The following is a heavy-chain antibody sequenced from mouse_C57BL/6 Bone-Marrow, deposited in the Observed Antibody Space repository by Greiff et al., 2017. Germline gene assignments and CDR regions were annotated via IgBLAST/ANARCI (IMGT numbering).Heavy chain of an antibody. Sequence: QVQLQQSGAELARPGASVKLSCKASGYTFTSYGISWVKQRTGQGLEWIGEIYPRSGNPYYNEKFKGKATLTADKSSRTAYMELLSLTSEDSAVYFCARDGYYFYYFDYWGQGTTLTVSS. CDR1: GYTFTSYG. D-gene: IGHD2-3*01. CDR3: ARDGYYFYYFDY. CDR2: IYPRSGNP. V-gene: IGHV1-81*01. J-gene: IGHJ2*01.